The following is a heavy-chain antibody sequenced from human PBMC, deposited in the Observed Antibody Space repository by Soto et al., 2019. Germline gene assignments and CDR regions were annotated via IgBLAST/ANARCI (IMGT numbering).Heavy chain of an antibody. CDR3: ARAFGSTMPSLF. Sequence: PATLSLTCTVSGGYISSYYWTCIRQPPGKGLEWIGYIYYSGSTNYNPSLKSRVTMSIDTSKNQFSLKLSSVTAADTAVYYCARAFGSTMPSLFWGQGTLVTVSS. CDR2: IYYSGST. J-gene: IGHJ4*02. D-gene: IGHD2-2*01. V-gene: IGHV4-59*01. CDR1: GGYISSYY.